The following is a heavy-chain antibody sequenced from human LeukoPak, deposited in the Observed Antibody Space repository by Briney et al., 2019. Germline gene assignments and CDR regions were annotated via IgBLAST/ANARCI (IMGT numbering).Heavy chain of an antibody. D-gene: IGHD1-26*01. CDR2: INPNSGGT. CDR1: GYTFTGYY. Sequence: ASVKVSCKASGYTFTGYYMHWVRQAPGQGLEWMGWINPNSGGTNYAQKFQGRVTMTRDTSISTAYMELSRLGSDDTAVYYCAREASGSYFNWFDPWGQGTLVTVSS. CDR3: AREASGSYFNWFDP. J-gene: IGHJ5*02. V-gene: IGHV1-2*02.